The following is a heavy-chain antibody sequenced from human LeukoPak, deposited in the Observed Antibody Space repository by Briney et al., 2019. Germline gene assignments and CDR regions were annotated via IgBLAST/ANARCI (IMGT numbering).Heavy chain of an antibody. Sequence: GGSLRLSCVASGFIFSDYGVTWVRQVPGKGLVWVSGIDVSEGTTHYADSVKVRFTISRDNSKNTLYLQMNSLGVDDTAIYYCVKAPSGLIKGSYDLWGQGTMVTVSS. V-gene: IGHV3-23*01. D-gene: IGHD3-10*01. CDR2: IDVSEGTT. J-gene: IGHJ3*01. CDR3: VKAPSGLIKGSYDL. CDR1: GFIFSDYG.